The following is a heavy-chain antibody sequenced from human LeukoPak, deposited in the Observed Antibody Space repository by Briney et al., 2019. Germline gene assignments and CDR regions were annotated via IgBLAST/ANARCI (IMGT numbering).Heavy chain of an antibody. CDR3: ARDGAIIGHGSFDI. J-gene: IGHJ3*02. V-gene: IGHV3-53*01. D-gene: IGHD3-10*01. Sequence: GGSLRLSCAASGFTVSSNYMSWVRQAPGKGLEWVSVIYSGGSTYYADSVKGRFTISRDNSKNTLYLQMNSLRAEDTAVYYCARDGAIIGHGSFDILGPGTMVTVSS. CDR2: IYSGGST. CDR1: GFTVSSNY.